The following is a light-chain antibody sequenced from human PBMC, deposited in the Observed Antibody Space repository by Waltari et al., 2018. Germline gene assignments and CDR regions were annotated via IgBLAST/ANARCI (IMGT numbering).Light chain of an antibody. J-gene: IGKJ2*01. Sequence: DIQMTQSPSSLSASIGGRVTITCRANQFIGTYLNWYQQKPGRAPKLLIYGASSLQSWVPPRFRGSGSGTEFSLIISNLQPEDFATYHCQQSFSSPMYTFGQGTRLEI. V-gene: IGKV1-39*01. CDR1: QFIGTY. CDR2: GAS. CDR3: QQSFSSPMYT.